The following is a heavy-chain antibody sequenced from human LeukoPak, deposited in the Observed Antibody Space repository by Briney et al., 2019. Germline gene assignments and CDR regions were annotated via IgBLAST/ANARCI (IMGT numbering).Heavy chain of an antibody. CDR3: AKDYGPTPRIAAAGYYFDY. CDR2: ITSSASNV. CDR1: GFAFSTYS. J-gene: IGHJ4*02. D-gene: IGHD6-13*01. Sequence: PGGSLRLSCAASGFAFSTYSMNWVRQAPGTGLEWVSSITSSASNVYYADSVKGRFTISRDNAKNSLFLQMNSLRAEDTAVYYCAKDYGPTPRIAAAGYYFDYWGQGTLVTVSS. V-gene: IGHV3-21*01.